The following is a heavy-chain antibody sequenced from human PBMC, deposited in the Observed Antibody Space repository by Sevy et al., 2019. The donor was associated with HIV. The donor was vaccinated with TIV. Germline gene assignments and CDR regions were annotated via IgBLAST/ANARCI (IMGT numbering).Heavy chain of an antibody. V-gene: IGHV5-51*01. CDR3: ARGARGTLPAYYYYTLNV. CDR2: IYPGDSDT. J-gene: IGHJ6*02. D-gene: IGHD1-1*01. Sequence: GESLKISCKASGYRFADYWIGWVRQMPGIGLEYMGIIYPGDSDTRYSPPFQGQVTISVDKSISTAYLQWSSLKASDSAIYYCARGARGTLPAYYYYTLNVWGQGTTVTVSS. CDR1: GYRFADYW.